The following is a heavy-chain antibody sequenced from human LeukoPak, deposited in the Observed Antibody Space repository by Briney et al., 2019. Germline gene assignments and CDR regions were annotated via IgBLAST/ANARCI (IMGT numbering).Heavy chain of an antibody. Sequence: GGSLRLSCAASGFPFDDYAMHWVRPTPGKGLEWVSGISWNSGSIGYADSVKGRFTISRDNAKNSLYLQMNSLRAEDTALYYCAKDFHRLEEFDAFDIWGQGTMVTVSS. V-gene: IGHV3-9*01. D-gene: IGHD3-16*01. CDR3: AKDFHRLEEFDAFDI. J-gene: IGHJ3*02. CDR1: GFPFDDYA. CDR2: ISWNSGSI.